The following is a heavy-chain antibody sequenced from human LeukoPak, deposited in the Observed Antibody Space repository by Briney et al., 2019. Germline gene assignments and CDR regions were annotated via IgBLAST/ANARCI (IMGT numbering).Heavy chain of an antibody. Sequence: GGSLRLSCAAFGLIFSTYAMSWVRQPRGKGLKWVTAIRVTGGRTYSGDSVQGRFTLSRDNSNSPLTLEMKSLRTEDTVVVYCVARSGFYGPFDYWDQGTLVPVSS. CDR1: GLIFSTYA. CDR2: IRVTGGRT. V-gene: IGHV3-23*01. CDR3: VARSGFYGPFDY. J-gene: IGHJ4*02. D-gene: IGHD3-3*01.